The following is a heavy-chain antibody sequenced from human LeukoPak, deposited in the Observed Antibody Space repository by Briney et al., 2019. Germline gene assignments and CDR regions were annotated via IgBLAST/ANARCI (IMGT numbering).Heavy chain of an antibody. D-gene: IGHD6-13*01. CDR1: GFTFSSYW. V-gene: IGHV3-74*01. CDR2: INSDGSTT. CDR3: ARERGGLSSSWYFTLDY. Sequence: PGGSLRLSCAASGFTFSSYWMHWVRQAPGKGLVWVSPINSDGSTTSYADSVKGRFTISRDNAKNTLYLQMNSLRAEDTAVYYCARERGGLSSSWYFTLDYWGQGTLVTVSS. J-gene: IGHJ4*02.